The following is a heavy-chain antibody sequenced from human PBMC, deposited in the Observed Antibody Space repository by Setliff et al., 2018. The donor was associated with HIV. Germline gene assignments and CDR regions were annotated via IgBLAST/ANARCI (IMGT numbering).Heavy chain of an antibody. V-gene: IGHV4-61*01. D-gene: IGHD6-13*01. Sequence: SETLSLTCTVSGGSVGSGHYYWSWIRQYPGKGLEWIGYIHYTGSIYYLPSLRSRLTISVDTSRNQFSLKLTSVTAADTAVYYCARGARLLAGYSDRWDYYYMAVWGKGTTVTVSS. CDR2: IHYTGSI. CDR1: GGSVGSGHYY. J-gene: IGHJ6*03. CDR3: ARGARLLAGYSDRWDYYYMAV.